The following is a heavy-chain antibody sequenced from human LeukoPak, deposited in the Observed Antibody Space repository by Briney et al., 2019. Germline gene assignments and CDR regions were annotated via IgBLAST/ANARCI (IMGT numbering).Heavy chain of an antibody. CDR3: ARGNSGGVTIFGVVNAINWFDP. D-gene: IGHD3-3*01. V-gene: IGHV4-34*01. Sequence: SETLSLTCAVYGGSFSGYYWSWIRQPPGKGLEWIGEINHSGSTNYNPSLKSRVTISVDTSKNQFSLKLSSVTAADTAVYYCARGNSGGVTIFGVVNAINWFDPWGQGTQVTVSS. CDR1: GGSFSGYY. J-gene: IGHJ5*02. CDR2: INHSGST.